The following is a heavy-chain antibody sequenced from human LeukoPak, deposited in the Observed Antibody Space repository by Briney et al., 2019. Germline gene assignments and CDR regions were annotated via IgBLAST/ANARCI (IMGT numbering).Heavy chain of an antibody. CDR2: INPNSGGT. J-gene: IGHJ3*02. Sequence: GASVKVSCKASGYTFTGYYMHWVRQAPGQGLEWMGWINPNSGGTNYAQKFQGRVTMTRDTSISTAYMELSRLRSEDTAVYYCARRISHPRHHAFDIWGQGTMVTVSS. V-gene: IGHV1-2*02. D-gene: IGHD3-3*02. CDR3: ARRISHPRHHAFDI. CDR1: GYTFTGYY.